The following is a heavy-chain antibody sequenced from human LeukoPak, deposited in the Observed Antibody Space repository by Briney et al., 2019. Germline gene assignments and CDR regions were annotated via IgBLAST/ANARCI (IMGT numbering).Heavy chain of an antibody. CDR2: INGDGSEK. V-gene: IGHV3-7*04. CDR3: ARDSSAEKGQQLAN. J-gene: IGHJ4*02. CDR1: GFTFSSYG. Sequence: PGGSLRLSCAASGFTFSSYGMHWVRQAPGKGLEYVANINGDGSEKYYVDSVKGRFTISRDNVRNSLFLQMSSLRVEDTAVYYCARDSSAEKGQQLANWGQGTLVAVST. D-gene: IGHD6-13*01.